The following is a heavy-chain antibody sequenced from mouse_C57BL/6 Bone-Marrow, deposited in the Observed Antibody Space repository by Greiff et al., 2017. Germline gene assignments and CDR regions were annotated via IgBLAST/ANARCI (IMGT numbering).Heavy chain of an antibody. Sequence: EVQVVESGGDLVKPGGSLKLSCAASGFTFSSYGMSWVRQTTDKRLEWVATISSGGSYTYYPDSVKGRFTISRDNAKNTLYLQMSSLKSEDTAMYYCAGYSRRDWYFDVWGTGTTVTVSS. CDR2: ISSGGSYT. CDR3: AGYSRRDWYFDV. D-gene: IGHD1-2*01. CDR1: GFTFSSYG. V-gene: IGHV5-6*01. J-gene: IGHJ1*03.